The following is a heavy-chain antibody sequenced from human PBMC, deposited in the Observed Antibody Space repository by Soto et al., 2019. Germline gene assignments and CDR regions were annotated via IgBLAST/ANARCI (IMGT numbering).Heavy chain of an antibody. Sequence: PGGSLRLSCSASGFNFNSYTMNWVRQAPGKGLEWVSSISRFSDRTYYADSVKGRFTISRDNAKNSLYLQMNSLRAEDTAVYYCARIDRGVINYWGQGTLVTVSS. D-gene: IGHD3-10*01. CDR1: GFNFNSYT. J-gene: IGHJ4*02. CDR3: ARIDRGVINY. CDR2: ISRFSDRT. V-gene: IGHV3-21*04.